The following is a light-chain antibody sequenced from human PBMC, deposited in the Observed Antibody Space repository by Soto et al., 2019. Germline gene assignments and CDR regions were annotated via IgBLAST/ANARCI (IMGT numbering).Light chain of an antibody. J-gene: IGLJ1*01. Sequence: QSVLTQPTSVSAAPGQKVTISCSGSSSNIGKNYVSWYQQLPGTAPKLLIYENNKRPSGIPDRFSGSKSGTSATLGITGLQTGDEADYYCGTWDSSLSAYVFGTGTKLTVL. V-gene: IGLV1-51*01. CDR3: GTWDSSLSAYV. CDR1: SSNIGKNY. CDR2: ENN.